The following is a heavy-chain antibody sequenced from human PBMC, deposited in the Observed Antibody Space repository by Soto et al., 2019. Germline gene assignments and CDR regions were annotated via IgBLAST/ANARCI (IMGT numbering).Heavy chain of an antibody. Sequence: PSETLSLTCTVSGGSISSSSYYWGWIRQPPGKRLEWIGSIYNSGSTYYNPSLKSRVTISVDTSKNQFSLKLSSVTAADTAVYYCARHKSKGFNCTNGVYFWNWFDPWGQGTLVTVSS. CDR1: GGSISSSSYY. CDR3: ARHKSKGFNCTNGVYFWNWFDP. D-gene: IGHD2-8*01. J-gene: IGHJ5*02. CDR2: IYNSGST. V-gene: IGHV4-39*01.